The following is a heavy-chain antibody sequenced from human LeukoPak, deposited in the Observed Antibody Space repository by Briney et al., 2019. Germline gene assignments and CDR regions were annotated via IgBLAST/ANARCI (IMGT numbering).Heavy chain of an antibody. J-gene: IGHJ2*01. Sequence: PGGSLRLSCAASGFTFSNYAMSWVRQGPGKGLVWVSRINSDGSDAVYADSVKGRFTISRDNAKNTLYLQMNSLSAEDTAIYYCARPPYSSGSFDLWGRGTLVTVSS. D-gene: IGHD6-19*01. CDR2: INSDGSDA. CDR1: GFTFSNYA. CDR3: ARPPYSSGSFDL. V-gene: IGHV3-74*01.